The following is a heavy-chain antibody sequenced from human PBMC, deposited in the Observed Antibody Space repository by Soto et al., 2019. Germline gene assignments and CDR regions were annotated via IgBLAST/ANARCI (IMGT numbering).Heavy chain of an antibody. CDR3: AVPTSGYQGSFDY. CDR1: GFAFTDAW. V-gene: IGHV3-15*07. J-gene: IGHJ4*02. CDR2: IKSSSGGGTT. D-gene: IGHD5-12*01. Sequence: EVHLVESGGGLVEPGGSLRLSCAASGFAFTDAWRNWVRQAPGKGLEWVGRIKSSSGGGTTDYAAPVTGRFIISRDDSTNTLFLQMSSLRTEDTAVYYCAVPTSGYQGSFDYWGQGTLVTVSS.